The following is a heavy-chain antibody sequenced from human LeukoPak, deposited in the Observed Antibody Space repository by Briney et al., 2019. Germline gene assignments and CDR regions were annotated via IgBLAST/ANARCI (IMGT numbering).Heavy chain of an antibody. Sequence: ASVKVSCKASGYTFTGYYMHWVRQAPGQGLEWMGWINPNSGGTNYAQKFQGRVTMTRDTSISTAYMELSRLRSDDTAVYYCARLEVEYGYYYGSGTYKYWGQGTLVTVSS. CDR3: ARLEVEYGYYYGSGTYKY. CDR2: INPNSGGT. J-gene: IGHJ4*02. D-gene: IGHD3-10*01. CDR1: GYTFTGYY. V-gene: IGHV1-2*02.